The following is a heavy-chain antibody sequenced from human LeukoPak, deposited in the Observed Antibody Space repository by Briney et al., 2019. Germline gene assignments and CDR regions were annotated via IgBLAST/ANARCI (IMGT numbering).Heavy chain of an antibody. J-gene: IGHJ5*02. Sequence: ASVKVSCKASGYTFTGYYMHWVRQAPGQGLEWMGWTNPNSGGTNYAQKFQGRVTMTRDTSISTAYMELSRLRSDDTAVYYCARVGDGYNSEGDWFDPWGQGTLVTVSS. D-gene: IGHD5-24*01. CDR2: TNPNSGGT. CDR3: ARVGDGYNSEGDWFDP. CDR1: GYTFTGYY. V-gene: IGHV1-2*02.